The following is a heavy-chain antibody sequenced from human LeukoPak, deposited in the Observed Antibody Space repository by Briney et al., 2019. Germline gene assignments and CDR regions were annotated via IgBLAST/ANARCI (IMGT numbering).Heavy chain of an antibody. CDR3: ARQKMLTYYYDSSGFRYGMDV. V-gene: IGHV4-59*08. J-gene: IGHJ6*02. D-gene: IGHD3-22*01. CDR1: GGSISSYY. Sequence: SETLSLTCTVSGGSISSYYWSWIRQPPGKGLEWIGYIYYSGSTNYNPSLKSRVTISVDTSKNQFSLKLSSVTAADTAVYYCARQKMLTYYYDSSGFRYGMDVWGQGTTVTVSS. CDR2: IYYSGST.